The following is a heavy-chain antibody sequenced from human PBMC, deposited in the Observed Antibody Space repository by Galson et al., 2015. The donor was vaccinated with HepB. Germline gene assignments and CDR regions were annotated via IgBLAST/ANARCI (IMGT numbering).Heavy chain of an antibody. CDR3: ASPNSRGYDFWSGYYTRGAFDI. V-gene: IGHV3-30-3*01. CDR1: GFTFSSYA. Sequence: SLRLSCAASGFTFSSYAMHWVRQAPGKGLEWVAVISYDGSNKYYADSVKGRFTISRDNSKNTLYLQMNSLRAEDTAVYYCASPNSRGYDFWSGYYTRGAFDIWGQGTMVTVSS. CDR2: ISYDGSNK. D-gene: IGHD3-3*01. J-gene: IGHJ3*02.